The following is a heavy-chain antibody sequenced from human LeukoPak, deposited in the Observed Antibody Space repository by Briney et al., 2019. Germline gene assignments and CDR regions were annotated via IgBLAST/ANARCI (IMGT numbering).Heavy chain of an antibody. Sequence: SETLSLTCTVSGGSISSYYWSWIRQPPGKGLEWIGYIYYSGSTNYNPSLKSRVTISVDTSKNQFSLKLSSVTAADTAVYYCASGRLTYYDFWSGPNNWFDPWGQGTLVTVSS. CDR2: IYYSGST. J-gene: IGHJ5*02. CDR1: GGSISSYY. CDR3: ASGRLTYYDFWSGPNNWFDP. D-gene: IGHD3-3*01. V-gene: IGHV4-59*01.